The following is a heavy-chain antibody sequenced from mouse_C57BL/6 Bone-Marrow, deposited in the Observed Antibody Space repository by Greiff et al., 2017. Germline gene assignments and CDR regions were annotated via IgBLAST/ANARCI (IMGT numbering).Heavy chain of an antibody. Sequence: QVQLQQSGAELARPGASVKLSCKASGYTFTSYGISWVKQRTGQGLEWIGGIYPRSGNTYYNEKFKGKATLTADKSSSTAYMELRSLTSEDSAVYVCARRGYYGSSYDYFDYWGEGATLTGSS. V-gene: IGHV1-81*01. J-gene: IGHJ2*01. CDR1: GYTFTSYG. D-gene: IGHD1-1*01. CDR2: IYPRSGNT. CDR3: ARRGYYGSSYDYFDY.